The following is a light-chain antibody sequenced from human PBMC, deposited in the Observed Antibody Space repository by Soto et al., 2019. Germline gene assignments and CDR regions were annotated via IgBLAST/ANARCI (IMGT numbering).Light chain of an antibody. CDR1: SSDVGGYNY. CDR2: EVR. Sequence: QSALTQPASVSGSPGQTITISCTGTSSDVGGYNYVSWYQQHPGKAPKVMIYEVRNRPSGVSNRFSGSKPGNTASLTISGLQAEDEADYYCTSYASSSTWVFGGGTKLTVL. CDR3: TSYASSSTWV. J-gene: IGLJ3*02. V-gene: IGLV2-14*01.